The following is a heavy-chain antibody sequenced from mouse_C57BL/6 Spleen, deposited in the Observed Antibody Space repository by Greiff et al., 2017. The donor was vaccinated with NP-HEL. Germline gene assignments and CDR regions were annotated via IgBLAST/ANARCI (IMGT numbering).Heavy chain of an antibody. J-gene: IGHJ4*01. D-gene: IGHD3-2*02. Sequence: VQLQQSGPGLVAPSQSLSITCTVSGFSLTSYGVHWVRQPPGKGLEWLVVIWSDGSTTYNSALKSRLSISKDNSKSQVFLKMNSLQTDDTAMYDCARHKGGPQGAMDYWGQGTSVTVSS. V-gene: IGHV2-6-1*01. CDR1: GFSLTSYG. CDR2: IWSDGST. CDR3: ARHKGGPQGAMDY.